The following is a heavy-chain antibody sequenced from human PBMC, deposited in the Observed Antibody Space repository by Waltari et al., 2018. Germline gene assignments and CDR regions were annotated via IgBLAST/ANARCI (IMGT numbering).Heavy chain of an antibody. Sequence: QVQLQQWGAGLLQPSETLSLTCAVYGWSFSVYYWSWIRPPPGKGLGWIGEINHSGSTNYNPYLKSRCTISVDTSKNQFSLKLSSVTAADTAVYYCARHRGGKQRKLDYWGQGTLVTGSS. CDR3: ARHRGGKQRKLDY. D-gene: IGHD2-15*01. CDR2: INHSGST. CDR1: GWSFSVYY. V-gene: IGHV4-34*01. J-gene: IGHJ4*02.